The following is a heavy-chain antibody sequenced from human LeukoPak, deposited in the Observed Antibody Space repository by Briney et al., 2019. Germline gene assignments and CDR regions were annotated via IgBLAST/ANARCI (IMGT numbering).Heavy chain of an antibody. CDR3: ARGPGSLIAFDI. V-gene: IGHV4-34*01. J-gene: IGHJ3*02. CDR2: INHSGST. Sequence: PSETLSLTCAVYGGSFSGYYWSWIRQPPGKGLEWIGEINHSGSTNYNPSLKSRVTISVDTSKNQFSLKLSSVTAADTAVYYCARGPGSLIAFDIWGQGTMVTVSS. CDR1: GGSFSGYY. D-gene: IGHD1-26*01.